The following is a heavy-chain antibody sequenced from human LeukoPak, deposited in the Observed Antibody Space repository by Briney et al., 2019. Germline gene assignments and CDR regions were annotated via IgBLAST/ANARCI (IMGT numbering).Heavy chain of an antibody. V-gene: IGHV3-23*01. CDR1: GFMFSSYG. CDR2: ITNSGGS. CDR3: ANSRYYGSGSYFPSFHI. J-gene: IGHJ3*02. Sequence: PVGSLRLSCAASGFMFSSYGMSWVRQAPGKGLEWVSGITNSGGSYYADSVRGRFTISRDNSKNTVFLLRNSLRAEDTAVYYCANSRYYGSGSYFPSFHIWGQGTMVTVSS. D-gene: IGHD3-10*01.